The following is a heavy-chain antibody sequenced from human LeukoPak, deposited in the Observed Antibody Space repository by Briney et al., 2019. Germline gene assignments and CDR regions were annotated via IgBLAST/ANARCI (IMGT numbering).Heavy chain of an antibody. CDR1: GFTFSSYA. J-gene: IGHJ4*02. CDR2: ISGSGGST. V-gene: IGHV3-23*01. Sequence: GGSLRLSCAASGFTFSSYAMSWVRQAPGKGLEWVSAISGSGGSTYYADSVKGRFTISRDNSKNTLYLQMNSLRAEDTGVYFCAGNGYDPKTLDYWGQGTLVTVSP. CDR3: AGNGYDPKTLDY. D-gene: IGHD5-12*01.